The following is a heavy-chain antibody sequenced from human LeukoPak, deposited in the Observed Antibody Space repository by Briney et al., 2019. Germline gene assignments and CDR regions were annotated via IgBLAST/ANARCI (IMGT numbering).Heavy chain of an antibody. CDR1: GYSISSGYH. J-gene: IGHJ4*02. V-gene: IGHV4-38-2*02. CDR2: VYRSGTT. D-gene: IGHD7-27*01. Sequence: SETLSLTCVVSGYSISSGYHWGWIRQPPGKGPEWIGSVYRSGTTYYDPSFKSRVTISVDTSKNQISLEVRSVTAADTAMYYCARENWVFDYWGQGILVTVSS. CDR3: ARENWVFDY.